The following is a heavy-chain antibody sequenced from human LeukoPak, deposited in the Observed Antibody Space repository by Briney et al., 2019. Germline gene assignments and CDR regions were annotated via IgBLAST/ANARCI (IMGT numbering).Heavy chain of an antibody. CDR3: ARDSKGYSGYDLGGGFDY. J-gene: IGHJ4*02. CDR2: ISSGSTI. D-gene: IGHD5-12*01. Sequence: GGSLRLSCAASGFTFRDYEMHWVRQAPGKGLEWVSYISSGSTIYYADSVKGRFTISRDNAKNSLHLQMNSLRAEDTAVYYCARDSKGYSGYDLGGGFDYWGQGTLVTVSS. CDR1: GFTFRDYE. V-gene: IGHV3-48*03.